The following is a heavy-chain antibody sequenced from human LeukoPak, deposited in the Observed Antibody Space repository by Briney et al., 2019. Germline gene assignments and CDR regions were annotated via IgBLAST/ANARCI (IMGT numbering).Heavy chain of an antibody. Sequence: ASVKVSCKASGYTFTGYYMHWVRQAPGKGLEWMGGFDPEDGETIYAQKFQGRVTMTEDTSTDTAYMELSSLRSEDTAVYYCATVRVRYSYHPEFDYWGQGTLVTVPS. D-gene: IGHD5-18*01. CDR3: ATVRVRYSYHPEFDY. CDR1: GYTFTGYY. V-gene: IGHV1-24*01. J-gene: IGHJ4*02. CDR2: FDPEDGET.